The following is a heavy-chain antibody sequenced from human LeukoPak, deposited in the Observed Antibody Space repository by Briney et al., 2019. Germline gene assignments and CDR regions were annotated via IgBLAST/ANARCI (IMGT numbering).Heavy chain of an antibody. V-gene: IGHV3-30*04. CDR3: ARDREVATIVYYFDY. J-gene: IGHJ4*02. Sequence: PGRSLRLSCAASGFTFSSYAMHWARQAPGKGLEWVAVISYDGSNKYYADSVKGRFTISRDNSKNTLYLQMNSLRAEDTAVYYCARDREVATIVYYFDYWGQGTLVTVSS. D-gene: IGHD5-12*01. CDR2: ISYDGSNK. CDR1: GFTFSSYA.